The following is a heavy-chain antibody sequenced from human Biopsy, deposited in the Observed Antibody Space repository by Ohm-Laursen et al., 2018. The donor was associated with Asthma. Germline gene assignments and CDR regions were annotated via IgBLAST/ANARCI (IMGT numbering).Heavy chain of an antibody. D-gene: IGHD3-3*02. J-gene: IGHJ1*01. Sequence: LRLSCTASGFSGLTFRDFGMHWVRQVPGKGLEWVANIKHDGSEKNHVDSLKGRFTISRDNAKNSLYLQMNSLRAEDTAVYYCARTFHFWSPYHAEHYQLWGQGTLVTVSS. CDR1: GFSGLTFRDFG. CDR3: ARTFHFWSPYHAEHYQL. CDR2: IKHDGSEK. V-gene: IGHV3-7*01.